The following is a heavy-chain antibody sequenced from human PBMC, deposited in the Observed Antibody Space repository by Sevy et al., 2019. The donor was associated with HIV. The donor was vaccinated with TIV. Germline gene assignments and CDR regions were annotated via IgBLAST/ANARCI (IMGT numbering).Heavy chain of an antibody. D-gene: IGHD2-21*02. CDR2: IYYSGST. V-gene: IGHV4-31*03. CDR1: GGSISSGGYY. J-gene: IGHJ3*02. Sequence: SETLSLTCTVSGGSISSGGYYWSWIRQHPGKGLEWIGYIYYSGSTYYNPSLKSRVTISVDTSKNQLSLKLSSVTAADTAVYYCARDGYCGGDCYSNGAFDIWGQGTMVTVSS. CDR3: ARDGYCGGDCYSNGAFDI.